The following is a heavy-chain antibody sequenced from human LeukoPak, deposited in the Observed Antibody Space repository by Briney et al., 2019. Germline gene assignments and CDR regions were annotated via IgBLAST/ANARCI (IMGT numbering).Heavy chain of an antibody. Sequence: PSETLSLTCTVSGGSISSYYWTWIRQPPGKGLDWIGYIYYSGSSNYNPSLKSRVTISVDTSKNQFSLKLSSVTAADTAVYYCARVGSYLVYYDAFDIWGQGTMVTVSS. CDR3: ARVGSYLVYYDAFDI. D-gene: IGHD1-26*01. CDR1: GGSISSYY. J-gene: IGHJ3*02. V-gene: IGHV4-59*01. CDR2: IYYSGSS.